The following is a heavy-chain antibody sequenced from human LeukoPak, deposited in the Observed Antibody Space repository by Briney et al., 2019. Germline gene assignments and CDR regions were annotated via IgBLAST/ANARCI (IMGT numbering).Heavy chain of an antibody. D-gene: IGHD6-13*01. CDR2: FSRSGPDT. CDR1: GFTFGSSA. J-gene: IGHJ4*02. CDR3: AKGSLGSWYYFDY. V-gene: IGHV3-23*01. Sequence: GGSLRLSCAASGFTFGSSAMSWVRQAPGKGPGWVSTFSRSGPDTYYADSVKGRFTIFRDNSKNTLYLQMNSLRAEDTAVYYCAKGSLGSWYYFDYWGQGTLVTVSS.